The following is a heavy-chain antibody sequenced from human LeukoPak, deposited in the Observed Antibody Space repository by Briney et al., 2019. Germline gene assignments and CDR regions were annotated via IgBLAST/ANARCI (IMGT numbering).Heavy chain of an antibody. CDR3: AREYSSSWYFEY. CDR1: GYIFTNYW. CDR2: IYPGDSDT. Sequence: GESLKISCKGSGYIFTNYWIGWVRQMPGKGLEWMGVIYPGDSDTRYSPSFQGQVTISADKSISTAYLQWSSLKASDTAIYYCAREYSSSWYFEYWGQGTLVTVSS. D-gene: IGHD6-13*01. J-gene: IGHJ4*02. V-gene: IGHV5-51*01.